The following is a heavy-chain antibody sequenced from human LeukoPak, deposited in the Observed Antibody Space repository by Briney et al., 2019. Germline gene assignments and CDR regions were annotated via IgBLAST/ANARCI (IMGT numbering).Heavy chain of an antibody. CDR3: ARDLTTVTSFDF. CDR1: GFIFSDYY. V-gene: IGHV3-11*01. CDR2: ISSSDNTI. Sequence: PGGSLRLSCAASGFIFSDYYISWIRQAPGKGLEWISYISSSDNTIFYADSVKGRFTISRDNAKNSLYLQMNSLRAEDTAFYYCARDLTTVTSFDFGGQGTLVTVSS. D-gene: IGHD4-17*01. J-gene: IGHJ4*02.